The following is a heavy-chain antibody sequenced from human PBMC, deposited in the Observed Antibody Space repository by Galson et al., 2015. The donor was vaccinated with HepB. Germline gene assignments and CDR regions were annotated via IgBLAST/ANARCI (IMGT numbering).Heavy chain of an antibody. J-gene: IGHJ4*02. CDR2: ISYDGSNK. CDR1: GFTFNIYA. CDR3: AKEGPSIFYGSGSYPSDY. D-gene: IGHD3-10*01. V-gene: IGHV3-30*04. Sequence: SLRLSCAASGFTFNIYAMHWVRQAPGKGLEWVALISYDGSNKYYADAVKRRFIISRDKSKNTLYLQMNRLRAEDTAVYYCAKEGPSIFYGSGSYPSDYWGQGTLVTVSS.